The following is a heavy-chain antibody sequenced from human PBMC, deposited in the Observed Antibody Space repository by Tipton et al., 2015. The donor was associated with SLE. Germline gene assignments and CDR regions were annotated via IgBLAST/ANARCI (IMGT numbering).Heavy chain of an antibody. J-gene: IGHJ5*02. Sequence: QSGPEVKKPGASVKVSCKASGYTFTSYYMHWVRQAPGQGLEWMGIINPSGGSTSYAQKFQGRVTMTRDTSTSTVYMEVSSLRSEGTAGFYLARSSRSPTIATVTTRLFYPWGQGTLVTVSS. CDR2: INPSGGST. D-gene: IGHD4-11*01. CDR3: ARSSRSPTIATVTTRLFYP. CDR1: GYTFTSYY. V-gene: IGHV1-46*01.